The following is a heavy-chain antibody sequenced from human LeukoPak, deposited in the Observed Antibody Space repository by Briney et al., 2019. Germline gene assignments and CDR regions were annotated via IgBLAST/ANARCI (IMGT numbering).Heavy chain of an antibody. CDR1: GYTFTAYY. D-gene: IGHD3-10*01. CDR3: ASASGVRGPHDY. V-gene: IGHV1-2*02. Sequence: ASVKVSYKASGYTFTAYYIHWVRQAPGQGLEWMGWINPNSGDTNFAPKFQGRVTMTRDTSISTAYMELSSLRSDDTAVYYCASASGVRGPHDYWGQGTLVTVSS. J-gene: IGHJ4*02. CDR2: INPNSGDT.